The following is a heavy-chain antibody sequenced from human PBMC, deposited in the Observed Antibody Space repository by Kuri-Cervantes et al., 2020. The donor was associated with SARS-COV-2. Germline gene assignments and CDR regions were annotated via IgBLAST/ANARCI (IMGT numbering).Heavy chain of an antibody. Sequence: GESLKISCAASGFTFSNYAMSWVRQAPGKGLEWVSSISGSVGSTYYAESVKGRFTISRDNSRSMMYLQINSLRAEDTALYYCAKGGRYYFDYWGQGSLVTVSS. CDR2: ISGSVGST. V-gene: IGHV3-23*01. CDR3: AKGGRYYFDY. J-gene: IGHJ4*02. D-gene: IGHD1-26*01. CDR1: GFTFSNYA.